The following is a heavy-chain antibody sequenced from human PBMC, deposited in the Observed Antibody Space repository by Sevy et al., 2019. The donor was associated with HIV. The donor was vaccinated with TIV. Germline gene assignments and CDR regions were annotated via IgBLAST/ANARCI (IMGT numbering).Heavy chain of an antibody. D-gene: IGHD2-2*01. CDR2: MSYSGST. V-gene: IGHV4-31*03. J-gene: IGHJ6*02. CDR3: ARDPYCNSTNCYGMDV. CDR1: GGSISSGNCY. Sequence: SETLSLTCSVSGGSISSGNCYWSWIRQHPGKGLEWIGYMSYSGSTHYNPSLKSRVAISVDTSQNQFSLKLASVTAADTAVYYCARDPYCNSTNCYGMDVWGQGTTVTVSS.